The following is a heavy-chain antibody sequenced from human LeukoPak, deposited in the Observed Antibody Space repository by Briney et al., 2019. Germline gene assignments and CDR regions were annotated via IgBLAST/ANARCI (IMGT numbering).Heavy chain of an antibody. CDR2: ISYDGSNK. Sequence: PGGSLRLSCAASGFTFSSYGMHWVRQAPGKGLEWVAVISYDGSNKYYADSVKGRFTISRDNSKNTLYLQMNSLRAEDTTVYYCTSYSRRIAAAGAFDPWGQGTLVTVSS. J-gene: IGHJ5*02. CDR1: GFTFSSYG. D-gene: IGHD6-13*01. V-gene: IGHV3-30*03. CDR3: TSYSRRIAAAGAFDP.